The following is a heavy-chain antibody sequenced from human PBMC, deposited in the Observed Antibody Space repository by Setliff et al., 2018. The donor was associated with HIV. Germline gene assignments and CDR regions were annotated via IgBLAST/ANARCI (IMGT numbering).Heavy chain of an antibody. CDR2: INQDGSEK. CDR1: GFTFNSYW. D-gene: IGHD3-16*02. J-gene: IGHJ3*01. Sequence: LRLSCSPSGFTFNSYWMSWVRQAPGKGLEWVANINQDGSEKHYVDSVKGRFTISRDNAKNLLYLQMNSLRVEDAAVYYCVRGNGDYVWGTNRLGDDSFDVWGQGTVVTVSS. CDR3: VRGNGDYVWGTNRLGDDSFDV. V-gene: IGHV3-7*01.